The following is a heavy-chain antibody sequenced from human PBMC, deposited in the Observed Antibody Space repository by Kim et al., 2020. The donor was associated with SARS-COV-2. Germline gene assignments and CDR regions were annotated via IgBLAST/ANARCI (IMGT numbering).Heavy chain of an antibody. Sequence: GESLKISCQGSGYSFTSYWIGWVRQMPGKGLEWMGIIYPGDSDTRYSPSFQGQVTISADKSISTAYLQWSSLKASDPAMYYCARQANYGDYYYYYGMDVWGQGTTVTVSS. D-gene: IGHD4-17*01. J-gene: IGHJ6*02. CDR3: ARQANYGDYYYYYGMDV. V-gene: IGHV5-51*01. CDR1: GYSFTSYW. CDR2: IYPGDSDT.